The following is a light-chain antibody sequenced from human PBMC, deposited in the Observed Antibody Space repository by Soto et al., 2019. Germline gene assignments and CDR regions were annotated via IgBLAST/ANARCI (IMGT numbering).Light chain of an antibody. J-gene: IGLJ1*01. CDR1: ALPKQY. CDR2: KDS. Sequence: SYELTQSPSVSVSPGQTARITCSGDALPKQYAYWYQQKPGQAPVLVIYKDSGRPSAIPERFSGSSSGTTVTLTISGVQAEDEADYYGQSADSSGTYVFGIGTKLTVL. V-gene: IGLV3-25*03. CDR3: QSADSSGTYV.